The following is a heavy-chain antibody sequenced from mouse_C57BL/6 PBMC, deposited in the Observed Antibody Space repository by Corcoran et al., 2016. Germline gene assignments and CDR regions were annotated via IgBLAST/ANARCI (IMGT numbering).Heavy chain of an antibody. Sequence: DVQLQESGPGLVKPSQSLSLTCSVTGYSITSGYYWNWIRQFPGNKLEWMGYISYDGSNNYNPSLKNRISITRDTSKNQFFLKLNSVTTEDTATYYCARGGPYYYGSSYGAYWGQGTLVTVSA. J-gene: IGHJ3*01. CDR1: GYSITSGYY. CDR3: ARGGPYYYGSSYGAY. D-gene: IGHD1-1*01. CDR2: ISYDGSN. V-gene: IGHV3-6*01.